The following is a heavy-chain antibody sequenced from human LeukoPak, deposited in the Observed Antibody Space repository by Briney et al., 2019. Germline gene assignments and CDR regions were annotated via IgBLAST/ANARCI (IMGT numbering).Heavy chain of an antibody. CDR1: GFTFSSYW. CDR2: IKQDGSEK. V-gene: IGHV3-7*03. D-gene: IGHD6-19*01. J-gene: IGHJ4*02. Sequence: GGSLRLSCAASGFTFSSYWMSWVRQAPGKGLEWVANIKQDGSEKYYVDSVKGRFTISRDNAKNSLYLQMNSLRDEDTAVYYCARDHSNIAVSPSYYFDYWGQGTLVTVSS. CDR3: ARDHSNIAVSPSYYFDY.